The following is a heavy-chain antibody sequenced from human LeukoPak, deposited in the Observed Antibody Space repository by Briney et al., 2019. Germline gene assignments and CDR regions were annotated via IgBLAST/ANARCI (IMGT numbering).Heavy chain of an antibody. CDR3: AREGIAAAGATSATTFDY. Sequence: GRSLRLSCATSGFTFSNYGMHWVRQAPGKGLEWVAVIWYDGSNEYYADSVKGRFTISRDNSKNTLYLQMNSLRVEDTAVYFCAREGIAAAGATSATTFDYWGQGTLVTVSS. V-gene: IGHV3-33*01. J-gene: IGHJ4*02. CDR2: IWYDGSNE. CDR1: GFTFSNYG. D-gene: IGHD6-13*01.